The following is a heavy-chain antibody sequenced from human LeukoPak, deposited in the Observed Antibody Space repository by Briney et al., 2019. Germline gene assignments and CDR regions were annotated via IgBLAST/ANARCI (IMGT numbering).Heavy chain of an antibody. CDR2: ISGSGGST. D-gene: IGHD6-19*01. V-gene: IGHV3-23*01. J-gene: IGHJ5*02. CDR1: GFTFSSYA. Sequence: PGESLRLSCVASGFTFSSYAMSWVRQAPGKGLEWVSAISGSGGSTYYADSVKGRFTISRDNSKNTLYLQMNSLRAEDTAVYYCAKDLDSSGWYILPDWFDPWGQGTLVTVSS. CDR3: AKDLDSSGWYILPDWFDP.